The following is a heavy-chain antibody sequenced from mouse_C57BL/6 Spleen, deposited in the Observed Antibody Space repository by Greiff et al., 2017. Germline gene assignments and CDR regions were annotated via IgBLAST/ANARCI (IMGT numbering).Heavy chain of an antibody. CDR3: ARWGNWDWSFDY. CDR1: GYTFTSYW. J-gene: IGHJ2*01. V-gene: IGHV1-69*01. D-gene: IGHD4-1*01. Sequence: QVQLQQPGAELVMPGASVKLSCKASGYTFTSYWMHWVKQRPGQGLEWIGEIDPSDSYTNYNQKFKGKSTLTVDKSSSTAYMPLSSLTSEDSAVYDCARWGNWDWSFDYWGQGTTLTVSS. CDR2: IDPSDSYT.